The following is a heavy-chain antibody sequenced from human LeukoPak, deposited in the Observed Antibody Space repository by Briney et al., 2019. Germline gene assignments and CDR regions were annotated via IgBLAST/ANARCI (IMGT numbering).Heavy chain of an antibody. CDR1: GFTFRNHA. Sequence: GGSLRLSCAASGFTFRNHAMNWVRQAPGKGLECVSDISSNGRSTYYAVFVRGRFTITRDNSRNTLYLQMHSLRVDDTAVYYCAKGGYWGQGTLVTVSS. J-gene: IGHJ4*02. V-gene: IGHV3-23*01. CDR2: ISSNGRST. CDR3: AKGGY.